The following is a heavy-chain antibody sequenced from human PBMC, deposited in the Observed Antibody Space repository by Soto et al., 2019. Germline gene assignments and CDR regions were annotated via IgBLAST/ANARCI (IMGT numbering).Heavy chain of an antibody. J-gene: IGHJ4*02. CDR1: GFTVSNNY. D-gene: IGHD1-26*01. CDR2: MYSGGTAT. CDR3: ARGVPVGAIGRFYFDS. Sequence: GGSLRLSCAASGFTVSNNYMTWVRQAPGTGLEWVSVMYSGGTATSYADSVKGRFTVSRDNSKNTVSLQWDSLKADDTAVYYCARGVPVGAIGRFYFDSWGQGTLVTVSS. V-gene: IGHV3-53*01.